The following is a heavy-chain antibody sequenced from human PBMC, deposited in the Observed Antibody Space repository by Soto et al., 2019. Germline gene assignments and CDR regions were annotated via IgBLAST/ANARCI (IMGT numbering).Heavy chain of an antibody. Sequence: GASVKVSCKASGYTFTSYAMHWVRQAPGQRLEWMGWINAGNGNTKYSQKFQGRVTITRDTSASTAYMELSSLRSEDTAVYYCARDGIVVVPAAIGAYYYYYMDVWRKGTTVTVSS. CDR1: GYTFTSYA. D-gene: IGHD2-2*01. V-gene: IGHV1-3*01. CDR2: INAGNGNT. CDR3: ARDGIVVVPAAIGAYYYYYMDV. J-gene: IGHJ6*03.